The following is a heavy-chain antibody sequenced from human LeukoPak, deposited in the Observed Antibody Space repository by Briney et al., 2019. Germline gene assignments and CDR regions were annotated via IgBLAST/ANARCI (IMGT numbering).Heavy chain of an antibody. V-gene: IGHV3-7*01. D-gene: IGHD3-22*01. CDR2: IKQDGSEK. J-gene: IGHJ1*01. Sequence: GGSLRLSCAASGFTFSSYWMSWVRQAPGKGLEWVANIKQDGSEKYYVDSVKGRFTISRDNAKNSLYLQMNSLRAEDTAAYYCATHYDSSGYYYFFEYFQHWGQGTLVTVSS. CDR1: GFTFSSYW. CDR3: ATHYDSSGYYYFFEYFQH.